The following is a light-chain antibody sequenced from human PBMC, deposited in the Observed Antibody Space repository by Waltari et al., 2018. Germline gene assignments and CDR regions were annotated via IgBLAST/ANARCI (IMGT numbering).Light chain of an antibody. Sequence: ASQGISYYLAWYQQIPGKAPKLLIYKASTLQSGVPSRFSGSGSGTDFTLTISSLQPEDFATYYCQQHNSNPLTFGGGTKVEIK. CDR3: QQHNSNPLT. J-gene: IGKJ4*01. CDR2: KAS. V-gene: IGKV1-9*01. CDR1: QGISYY.